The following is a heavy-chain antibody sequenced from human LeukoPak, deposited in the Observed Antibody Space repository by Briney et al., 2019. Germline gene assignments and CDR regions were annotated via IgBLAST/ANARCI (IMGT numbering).Heavy chain of an antibody. D-gene: IGHD3-22*01. CDR3: ARGGYYDSSGSQKPFDY. CDR2: IYYSGST. CDR1: GGSISSGSYY. V-gene: IGHV4-31*03. Sequence: SQTLSLTCTVSGGSISSGSYYWSWIRQHPGKGLEWIGYIYYSGSTYYNPSLKSRVTISVDTSKNQFSLKLSSVTAADTAVYYCARGGYYDSSGSQKPFDYWGQGTLVTVSS. J-gene: IGHJ4*02.